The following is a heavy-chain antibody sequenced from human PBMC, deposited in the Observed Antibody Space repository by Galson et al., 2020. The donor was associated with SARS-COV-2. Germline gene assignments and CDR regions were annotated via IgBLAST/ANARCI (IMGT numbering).Heavy chain of an antibody. CDR1: GFTFSSYG. D-gene: IGHD6-13*01. CDR2: ISYDGSNK. V-gene: IGHV3-30*18. CDR3: AKGYSSSWYHFDY. Sequence: QLGESLKISCAASGFTFSSYGMHWVRQAPGKGLEWVAVISYDGSNKYYADSVKGRFTISRDNSKNTLYLQMNSLRAEDTAVYYCAKGYSSSWYHFDYWGQGTLVTVSS. J-gene: IGHJ4*02.